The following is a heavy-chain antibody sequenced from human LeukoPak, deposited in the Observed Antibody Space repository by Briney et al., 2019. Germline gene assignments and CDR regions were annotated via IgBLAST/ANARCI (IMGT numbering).Heavy chain of an antibody. D-gene: IGHD1-26*01. CDR1: GGSIRSSYYY. CDR3: ARPNRLGRLDAFDI. J-gene: IGHJ3*02. CDR2: IYDSGST. Sequence: SETLSLTCTVSGGSIRSSYYYWGWIRQPPGKGLEWIGSIYDSGSTYYNPSLKSRVTISVDTSKNQFSLKLNSVTAADTAVYYCARPNRLGRLDAFDIWGQGTMVTVSS. V-gene: IGHV4-39*01.